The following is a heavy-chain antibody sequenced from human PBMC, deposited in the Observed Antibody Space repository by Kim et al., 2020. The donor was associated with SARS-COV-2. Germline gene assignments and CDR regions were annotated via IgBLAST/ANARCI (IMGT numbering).Heavy chain of an antibody. CDR1: GGSISSGGYY. CDR3: ARGEYQLPFDY. CDR2: IYYSGST. V-gene: IGHV4-31*03. J-gene: IGHJ4*02. D-gene: IGHD2-2*01. Sequence: SETLSLTCTVSGGSISSGGYYWSWIRQHPGKGLEWIGYIYYSGSTYYNPSLKSRVTISVDTSKNQFSLKLSSVTAADTAVYYCARGEYQLPFDYWGQGTLVTVSS.